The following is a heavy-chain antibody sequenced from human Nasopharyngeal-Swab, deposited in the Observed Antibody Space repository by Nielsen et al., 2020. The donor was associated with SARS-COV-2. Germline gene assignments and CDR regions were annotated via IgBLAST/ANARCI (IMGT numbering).Heavy chain of an antibody. CDR3: TRDLYGSGKEVWFDP. CDR1: GFTFGDYA. J-gene: IGHJ5*02. V-gene: IGHV3-49*03. Sequence: GESLKISCTASGFTFGDYAMSWFRQAPGKGLEWVGFIRSKAYGGTTEYAASVKGRFTISRDDSKSIAYLQMNSLKTEDTAVYYCTRDLYGSGKEVWFDPWGQGTLVTVSS. D-gene: IGHD3-10*01. CDR2: IRSKAYGGTT.